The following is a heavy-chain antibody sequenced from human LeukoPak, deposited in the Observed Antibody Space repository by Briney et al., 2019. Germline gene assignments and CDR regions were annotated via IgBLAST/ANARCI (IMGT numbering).Heavy chain of an antibody. CDR2: ISSGSTTI. J-gene: IGHJ4*02. D-gene: IGHD3-22*01. CDR3: VGNYYDSSGLDY. CDR1: GFTFSSYN. V-gene: IGHV3-48*04. Sequence: GGSLRLSCAASGFTFSSYNMNWVRQAPGTGLEWVSYISSGSTTIYYADSVKGRFTISRDNAKKSLYLQMNSLRAEDTAIYYCVGNYYDSSGLDYWGQGTLVTVSS.